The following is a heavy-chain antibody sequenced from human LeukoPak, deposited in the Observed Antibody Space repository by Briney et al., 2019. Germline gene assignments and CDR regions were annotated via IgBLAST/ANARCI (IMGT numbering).Heavy chain of an antibody. CDR1: GGSINSYY. CDR3: ARVQGGSYYYYYMDV. D-gene: IGHD1-26*01. V-gene: IGHV4-59*01. CDR2: IYYSGST. J-gene: IGHJ6*03. Sequence: SETLSLTCTVSGGSINSYYWSWIRQPPGKGLEWIGYIYYSGSTNYNPSLKSRVTISVDTSKNQFSLKLSSVTAADTAVYYCARVQGGSYYYYYMDVWGKGTTVTISS.